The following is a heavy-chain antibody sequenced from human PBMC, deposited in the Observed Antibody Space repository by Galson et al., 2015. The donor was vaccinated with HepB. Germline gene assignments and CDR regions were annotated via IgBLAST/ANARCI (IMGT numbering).Heavy chain of an antibody. CDR1: GYTFSSYG. CDR3: SRDLDRYGHHFYGMDV. V-gene: IGHV1-18*04. J-gene: IGHJ6*02. CDR2: ISGYNGNT. Sequence: SVKVSCKASGYTFSSYGLSWVRQAPGQGLEWMGWISGYNGNTNYAQKLQGRVTMTTDTSTSTAYMELRTLRSDDTAVYYCSRDLDRYGHHFYGMDVWGQGTTVTVSS. D-gene: IGHD5-18*01.